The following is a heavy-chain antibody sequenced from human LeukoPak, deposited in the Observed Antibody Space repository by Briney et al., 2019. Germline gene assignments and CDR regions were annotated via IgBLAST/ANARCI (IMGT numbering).Heavy chain of an antibody. CDR3: TREGMRAFDI. CDR2: IYSGDSDT. J-gene: IGHJ3*02. Sequence: GESLKISCEGSGYSFTSYWIGWGRQMPGKGLGWMGIIYSGDSDTRYSPSFQGQVTISANNSISTAYLQWTSLKASDTAMYYCTREGMRAFDIWGQGTMVTVSS. CDR1: GYSFTSYW. V-gene: IGHV5-51*01.